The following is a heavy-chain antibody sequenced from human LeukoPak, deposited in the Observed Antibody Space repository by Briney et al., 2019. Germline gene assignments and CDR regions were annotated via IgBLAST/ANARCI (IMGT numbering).Heavy chain of an antibody. D-gene: IGHD3-3*01. Sequence: GGSLRLSCAASGFTFSSYSMNWVRQAPGKGLEWVSSISSSSSYIYYADSVKGRFTTSRDNAKNSLYLQMNSLRAEDTAVYYCARGGPRYYDFWSGYYKPEYFQHWGQGTLVTVSS. CDR1: GFTFSSYS. CDR2: ISSSSSYI. J-gene: IGHJ1*01. CDR3: ARGGPRYYDFWSGYYKPEYFQH. V-gene: IGHV3-21*01.